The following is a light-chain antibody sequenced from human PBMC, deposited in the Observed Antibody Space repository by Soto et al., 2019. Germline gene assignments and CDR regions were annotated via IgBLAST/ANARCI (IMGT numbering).Light chain of an antibody. J-gene: IGLJ1*01. CDR3: CSYAGSSTSLYV. CDR2: EVS. CDR1: SSDVGSYNL. Sequence: QSALTQPASVSGSPGQSITISCTGTSSDVGSYNLVSWYQQHPGKAPKLMIYEVSKRPSEVSNRFSGSKSGNAASLTISGLQAEYEAAYYCCSYAGSSTSLYVFGTGTKVTVL. V-gene: IGLV2-23*02.